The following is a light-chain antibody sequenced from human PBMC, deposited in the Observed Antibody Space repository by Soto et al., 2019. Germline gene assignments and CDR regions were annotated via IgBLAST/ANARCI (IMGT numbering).Light chain of an antibody. CDR1: QSLLHITGETF. J-gene: IGKJ5*01. CDR3: FQRTQLPPT. Sequence: DVVMTQTPLSLSVAPGQPASISCKSRQSLLHITGETFLFWYLQKPGQSPQLLIYEVSTRVSGAPDRIRGSRSGTDFTHESTRMETDDVGIYYCFQRTQLPPTFGQGTRL. CDR2: EVS. V-gene: IGKV2-29*03.